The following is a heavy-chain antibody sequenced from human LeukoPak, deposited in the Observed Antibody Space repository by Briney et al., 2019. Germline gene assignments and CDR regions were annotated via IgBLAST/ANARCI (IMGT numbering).Heavy chain of an antibody. V-gene: IGHV1-2*02. Sequence: AASVKVSCKASGYTFTGYYMHWVRQAPGQGLEWMAWINPNSGGTNYAQKFQGRVTLTRDTSISTTYMELSRLRSDDTAVYYCARSADDTFDIWGQGTMVTASS. CDR1: GYTFTGYY. D-gene: IGHD6-19*01. CDR2: INPNSGGT. CDR3: ARSADDTFDI. J-gene: IGHJ3*02.